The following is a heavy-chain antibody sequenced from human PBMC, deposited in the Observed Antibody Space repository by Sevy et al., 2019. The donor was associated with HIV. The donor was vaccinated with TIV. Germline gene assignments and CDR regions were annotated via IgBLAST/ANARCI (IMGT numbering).Heavy chain of an antibody. CDR3: AGRDYVFWSGYYYPRRYYYYYGMDV. J-gene: IGHJ6*02. V-gene: IGHV4-34*01. CDR1: GGSFSGYY. D-gene: IGHD3-3*01. CDR2: INHSGST. Sequence: SETLSLTCAVYGGSFSGYYWSWIRQPPGKGLEWIGEINHSGSTNYNPSLKSRVTISVDTSKNQFSLKLSSVTAADTVVYYWAGRDYVFWSGYYYPRRYYYYYGMDVWGQGTTVTVSS.